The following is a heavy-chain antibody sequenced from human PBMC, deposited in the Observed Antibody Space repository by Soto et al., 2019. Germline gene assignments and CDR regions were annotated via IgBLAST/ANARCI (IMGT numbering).Heavy chain of an antibody. CDR3: ARGWFPTNWFDP. J-gene: IGHJ5*02. CDR2: IYYSGST. D-gene: IGHD2-15*01. V-gene: IGHV4-31*03. CDR1: GGSISSGGYY. Sequence: PSETLSLTCTVSGGSISSGGYYWSWIRQHPGKGLEWIGYIYYSGSTYYNPSLKSRVTISVDTSKNQFSLKLSSVTAADTAVYYCARGWFPTNWFDPWGQGTLVTVSS.